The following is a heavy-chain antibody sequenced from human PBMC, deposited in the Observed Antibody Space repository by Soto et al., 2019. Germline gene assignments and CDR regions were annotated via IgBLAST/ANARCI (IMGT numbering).Heavy chain of an antibody. V-gene: IGHV1-69*01. J-gene: IGHJ4*02. CDR3: ATMGRHGDEFDSFVPY. CDR1: GGSFYSYV. Sequence: QVQLEQSGAEVKMPGSSVRLSCKASGGSFYSYVFFWVRQAPGQGLEYMGGIIPLFNTPSYSQKFHGRATIAAHGSTHTAHLDLNSLTSEETALYFSATMGRHGDEFDSFVPYWGQGSLVTVSS. D-gene: IGHD2-21*01. CDR2: IIPLFNTP.